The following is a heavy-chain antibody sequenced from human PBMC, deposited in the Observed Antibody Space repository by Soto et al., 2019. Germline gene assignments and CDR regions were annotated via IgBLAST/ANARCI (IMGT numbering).Heavy chain of an antibody. V-gene: IGHV1-18*01. CDR3: ARLGGGSYSSSSTLWWFDP. D-gene: IGHD6-6*01. CDR2: ISAYNGNT. Sequence: GASVKLYCKASGYTFTSYGISLVRQAPRQGLEWMGWISAYNGNTNYAQKLQGRVTMTTDTSTSTAYMELRSLRSDDTAVYYCARLGGGSYSSSSTLWWFDPWGQGTLVTVSS. CDR1: GYTFTSYG. J-gene: IGHJ5*02.